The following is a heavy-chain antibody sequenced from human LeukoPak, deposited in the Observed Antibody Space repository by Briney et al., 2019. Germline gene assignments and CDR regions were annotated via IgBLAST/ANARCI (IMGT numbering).Heavy chain of an antibody. CDR1: GGSISSSSYY. CDR3: ARQPRFLEWLSDNWFDP. D-gene: IGHD3-3*01. Sequence: SETLSLTCTVSGGSISSSSYYWGWIRQPPGKGLEWIGSIYYSGSTYYNPSLKSRVTISVDTSKNQFSLKLSSVTAADTAVYYCARQPRFLEWLSDNWFDPWGQGTLVTVSS. V-gene: IGHV4-39*01. J-gene: IGHJ5*02. CDR2: IYYSGST.